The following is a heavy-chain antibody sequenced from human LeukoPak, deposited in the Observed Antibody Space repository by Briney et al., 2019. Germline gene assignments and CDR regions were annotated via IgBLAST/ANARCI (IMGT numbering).Heavy chain of an antibody. CDR2: ISAFDGMT. V-gene: IGHV1-18*01. D-gene: IGHD2-2*02. Sequence: ASVKVSCKASGYTFTSYGISWVRQAPGQGLEWMGRISAFDGMTNYAQKLQGRVTMTTDTSTSTAYIELRSQRSDDTAVYYCARASTQDIVVVPAAIPGAFDCWGQGRLVADSS. J-gene: IGHJ4*02. CDR1: GYTFTSYG. CDR3: ARASTQDIVVVPAAIPGAFDC.